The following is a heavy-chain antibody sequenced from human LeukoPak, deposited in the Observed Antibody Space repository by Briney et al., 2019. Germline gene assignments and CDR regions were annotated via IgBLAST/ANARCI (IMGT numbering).Heavy chain of an antibody. CDR2: IYYSGST. Sequence: SQTLSLTCTVSGGSISSGGYYGSWVRQHPGKGLEWIGYIYYSGSTYYNPSLQSRGTISVDTAKTQFSLKLRSVTAADTAVYYCARGRERITIVRGATPYYFDYWGQGTLVTVSS. CDR1: GGSISSGGYY. V-gene: IGHV4-31*03. D-gene: IGHD3-10*01. CDR3: ARGRERITIVRGATPYYFDY. J-gene: IGHJ4*02.